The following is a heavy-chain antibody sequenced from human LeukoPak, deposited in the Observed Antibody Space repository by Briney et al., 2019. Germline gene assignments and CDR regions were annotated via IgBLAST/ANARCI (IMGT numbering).Heavy chain of an antibody. Sequence: ASVKVSCKASGGTFSSYAISWVRQAPGQGLEWMGIINPSGGSTSYAQKFQGRVTMTRDTSTSTVYMELSSLRSEDTAVYYCASCLYYYYGMDVWGQGTTVTVSS. CDR1: GGTFSSYA. J-gene: IGHJ6*02. V-gene: IGHV1-46*01. CDR2: INPSGGST. CDR3: ASCLYYYYGMDV.